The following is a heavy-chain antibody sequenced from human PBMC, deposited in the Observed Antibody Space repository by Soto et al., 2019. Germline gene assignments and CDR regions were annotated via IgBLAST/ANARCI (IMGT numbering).Heavy chain of an antibody. D-gene: IGHD5-12*01. Sequence: GGSLRPSCAASGFTFGSYAMSWVRQAPGKWLEWVSAISGGGDVTFYADSVKGRFAISRDNSRNTVYLHINRLRPDDTAIYYCSRDYGSYSGYDRTDLFDYWGQGALVTVSS. CDR2: ISGGGDVT. J-gene: IGHJ4*02. V-gene: IGHV3-23*01. CDR1: GFTFGSYA. CDR3: SRDYGSYSGYDRTDLFDY.